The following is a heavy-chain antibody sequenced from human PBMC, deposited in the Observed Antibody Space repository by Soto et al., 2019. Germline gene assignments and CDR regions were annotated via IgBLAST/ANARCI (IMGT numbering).Heavy chain of an antibody. CDR2: ISYDGSNK. CDR1: GFTFSSYG. V-gene: IGHV3-30*03. J-gene: IGHJ4*02. Sequence: GGSLRLSCAASGFTFSSYGMHWVRQAPGKGLEWVAVISYDGSNKYYADSVKGRFTISRDNSKNTLYLQMNSLRSEDTAVYYCATCQQLGDFDYWGQGTLVTVSS. CDR3: ATCQQLGDFDY. D-gene: IGHD6-13*01.